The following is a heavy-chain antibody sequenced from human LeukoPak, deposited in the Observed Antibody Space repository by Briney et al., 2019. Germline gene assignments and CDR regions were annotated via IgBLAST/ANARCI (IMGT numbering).Heavy chain of an antibody. CDR3: ARRIQLWFFDY. CDR1: GGSISSYY. J-gene: IGHJ4*02. CDR2: IYYSGST. D-gene: IGHD5-18*01. Sequence: SETLSLTCTVSGGSISSYYWSWIRQPPGKGLEWIGYIYYSGSTNYNPSLKSRVTISVDTSKNQFSLKLSSVTAADTAVYYCARRIQLWFFDYWGQGTLVTVSS. V-gene: IGHV4-59*12.